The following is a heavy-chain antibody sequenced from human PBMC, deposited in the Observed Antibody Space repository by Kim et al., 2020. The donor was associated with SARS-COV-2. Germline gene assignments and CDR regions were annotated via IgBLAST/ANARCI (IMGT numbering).Heavy chain of an antibody. J-gene: IGHJ4*02. CDR2: ISGSGYNT. V-gene: IGHV3-23*01. D-gene: IGHD6-13*01. Sequence: GGSLRLSCAASGFTFSSYAMTWVRQAPGKGLEWVSAISGSGYNTYYADPVRGRFTISRDSSQNTVFLQVTSLRDDDTAVYYCAKDRAAAAGTGQFDYWGQGTLVTVSS. CDR3: AKDRAAAAGTGQFDY. CDR1: GFTFSSYA.